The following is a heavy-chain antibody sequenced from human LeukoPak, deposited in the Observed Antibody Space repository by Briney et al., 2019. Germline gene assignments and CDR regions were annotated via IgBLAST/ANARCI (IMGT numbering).Heavy chain of an antibody. D-gene: IGHD4-17*01. V-gene: IGHV3-21*01. CDR2: ISSSSSYI. CDR3: ARIDYGDSGRYYYYMDV. CDR1: GFTFSSYS. Sequence: GGSLRLSCAASGFTFSSYSMNWVRQAPGKGLEWASSISSSSSYIYYADSVKGRFTISRDNAKNSLYLQMNSLRAEDTAVYYCARIDYGDSGRYYYYMDVWGKGTTVTVSS. J-gene: IGHJ6*03.